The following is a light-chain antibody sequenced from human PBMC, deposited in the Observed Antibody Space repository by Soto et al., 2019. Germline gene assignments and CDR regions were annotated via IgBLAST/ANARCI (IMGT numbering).Light chain of an antibody. Sequence: QSALTQPASVSGSPGQSITISCTGSGREIGAYAYVSWYQQHPGKAPKLIIYGVKNRPSGVSNRFSASKSAFTASLTISGLLTEDEADYYCSSYTTSYFYVFGPVTKLTVL. V-gene: IGLV2-14*01. CDR2: GVK. J-gene: IGLJ1*01. CDR1: GREIGAYAY. CDR3: SSYTTSYFYV.